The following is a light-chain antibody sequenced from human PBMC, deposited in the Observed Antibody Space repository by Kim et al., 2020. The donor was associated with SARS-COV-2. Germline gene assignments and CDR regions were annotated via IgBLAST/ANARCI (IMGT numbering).Light chain of an antibody. CDR3: QQYGTTQGT. J-gene: IGKJ2*01. V-gene: IGKV3-20*01. CDR1: QRVSGTY. Sequence: LSPGESVTLSGRASQRVSGTYLAWYRQKPGQAPRLLIYGASSRATGVPDRFSGSGSGTDFTLTINRLEPEDFAVYYCQQYGTTQGTFGQGTKLEI. CDR2: GAS.